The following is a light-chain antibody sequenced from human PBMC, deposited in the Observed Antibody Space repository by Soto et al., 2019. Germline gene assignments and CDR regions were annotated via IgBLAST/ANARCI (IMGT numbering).Light chain of an antibody. Sequence: DIVMTQSPDSLAVSLGERATINCKSSQSVLYSSNNKSYLAWFQQKPGQPPKLLIYWASNRESGVPDRFSGSGSGTDLTRSLSSLQAGDVAVYYCQQYYSTPLTFGGGTKVEIK. J-gene: IGKJ4*01. V-gene: IGKV4-1*01. CDR2: WAS. CDR1: QSVLYSSNNKSY. CDR3: QQYYSTPLT.